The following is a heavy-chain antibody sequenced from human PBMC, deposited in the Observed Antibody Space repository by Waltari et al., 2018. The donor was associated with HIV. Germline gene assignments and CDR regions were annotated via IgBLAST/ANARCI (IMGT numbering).Heavy chain of an antibody. CDR2: TGGAGDDA. CDR3: AKDHFARNSLWDAFDI. V-gene: IGHV3-23*04. Sequence: EGELVESGGGLVLPGGSLSLTGDGTGFIFGAYAMSWVRQAPGKGLEWVSSTGGAGDDAYYADSVKGRFTISRDHSKKTLHLQMNSLRAENTAVYYCAKDHFARNSLWDAFDIWGQGTMVTVSS. J-gene: IGHJ3*02. CDR1: GFIFGAYA. D-gene: IGHD2-21*01.